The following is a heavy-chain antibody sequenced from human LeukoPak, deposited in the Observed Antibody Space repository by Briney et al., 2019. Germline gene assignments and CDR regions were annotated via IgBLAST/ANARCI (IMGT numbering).Heavy chain of an antibody. CDR3: ARGVVVPAAILPGYYGIDV. V-gene: IGHV4-59*01. CDR2: IYYSGST. CDR1: GGSISSYY. Sequence: KASETLSLTCTVSGGSISSYYWSWIRQPPGKGLEWIGYIYYSGSTNYNPSLKSRVTISVDTSKNQFSLKLSSVTAADTTVYYCARGVVVPAAILPGYYGIDVWGKGTTVTVSS. D-gene: IGHD2-2*01. J-gene: IGHJ6*04.